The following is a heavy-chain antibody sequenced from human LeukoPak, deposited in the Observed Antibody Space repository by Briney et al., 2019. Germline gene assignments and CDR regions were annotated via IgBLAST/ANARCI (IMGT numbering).Heavy chain of an antibody. Sequence: SVKVSCKASGGTFSKYAISWVRQAPGQGLEWMGEIIHNFGRANYARKFQGRVTITTDESTSTAYMEVSSLRSEDTAVYYCARGYCSNTACLGRPYFDFWGQGTLVTVSS. CDR1: GGTFSKYA. CDR2: IIHNFGRA. CDR3: ARGYCSNTACLGRPYFDF. D-gene: IGHD2-2*01. J-gene: IGHJ4*02. V-gene: IGHV1-69*05.